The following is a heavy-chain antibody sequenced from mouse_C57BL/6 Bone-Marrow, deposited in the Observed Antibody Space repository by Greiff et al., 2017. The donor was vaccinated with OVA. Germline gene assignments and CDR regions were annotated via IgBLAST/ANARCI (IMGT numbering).Heavy chain of an antibody. V-gene: IGHV1-19*01. CDR2: INPYNGGT. CDR3: ARDYYGSSYDY. D-gene: IGHD1-1*01. J-gene: IGHJ2*01. Sequence: EVQLQQSGPVLVKPGASVKMSCKASGYTLTDYYMNWVKQSHGKSLEWIGVINPYNGGTSYNQKFKGKATLTVDKSSSTAYMELNSLTSEDSAVYYCARDYYGSSYDYWGQGTTLTVSS. CDR1: GYTLTDYY.